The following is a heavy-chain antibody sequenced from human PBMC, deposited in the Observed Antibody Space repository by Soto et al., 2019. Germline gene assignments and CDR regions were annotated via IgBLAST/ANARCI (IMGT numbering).Heavy chain of an antibody. Sequence: HPGGSLRLSCAASGFTFSSYAMSWVRQAPGKGLEWVSAITGSGGTTYYADSVKGRFTISRDNSKNTLYLQMDSLRAEDTAVYFCASVDFAAYIPHFAYWGQGTLVTVSS. D-gene: IGHD2-21*01. CDR2: ITGSGGTT. CDR3: ASVDFAAYIPHFAY. V-gene: IGHV3-23*01. CDR1: GFTFSSYA. J-gene: IGHJ4*02.